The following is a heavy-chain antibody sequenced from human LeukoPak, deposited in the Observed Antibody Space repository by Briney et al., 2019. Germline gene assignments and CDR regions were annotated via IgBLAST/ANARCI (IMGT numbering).Heavy chain of an antibody. V-gene: IGHV4-39*01. CDR1: GGSISSSSYY. Sequence: PSETLSLTCTVSGGSISSSSYYWGWIRQPPGKGLEWIGSIYYSGSTYYNPSLKSRVTISVDTSKNQFSLKLSSVTAADTAVYYCAGSYCSSTSCYTYYYYYGMDVWGQGTTVTVSS. J-gene: IGHJ6*02. D-gene: IGHD2-2*02. CDR3: AGSYCSSTSCYTYYYYYGMDV. CDR2: IYYSGST.